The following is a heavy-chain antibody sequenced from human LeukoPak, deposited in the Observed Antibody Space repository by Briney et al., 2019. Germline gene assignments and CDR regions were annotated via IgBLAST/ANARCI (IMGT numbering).Heavy chain of an antibody. CDR3: ASGVQHCADGDCYSIY. Sequence: PGGSLRLSCAASGFTFSTYGMNWVRQAPGQGLELVSSISSRSDSIHDADALRGRFTVSRDNSKNSLFLQMNSVTAEDTAVYYCASGVQHCADGDCYSIYWGQGTLVTVSP. CDR1: GFTFSTYG. D-gene: IGHD2-21*01. CDR2: ISSRSDSI. J-gene: IGHJ4*02. V-gene: IGHV3-21*01.